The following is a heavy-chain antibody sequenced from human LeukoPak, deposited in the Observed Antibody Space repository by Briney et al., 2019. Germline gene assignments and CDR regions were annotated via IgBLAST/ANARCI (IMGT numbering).Heavy chain of an antibody. CDR1: GFTFGDYA. D-gene: IGHD3-9*01. CDR2: IRSKTYGGTT. J-gene: IGHJ5*02. Sequence: PGGSLRLSCTASGFTFGDYALIWFRQDPGKGLEWVGFIRSKTYGGTTEYAASVEGRFTISRDDSKGIAYLQMNSLKTEDTAVYYCTRDEHYDILTGYSTSDNWFDPWGQGTLVTVSS. CDR3: TRDEHYDILTGYSTSDNWFDP. V-gene: IGHV3-49*03.